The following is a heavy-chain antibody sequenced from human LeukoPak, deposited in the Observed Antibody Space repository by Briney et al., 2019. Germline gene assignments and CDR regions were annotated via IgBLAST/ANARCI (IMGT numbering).Heavy chain of an antibody. J-gene: IGHJ5*02. Sequence: SETLSLTCTVSGYSISSGYYWGWIRQPPGKGLEWIGSIYHSGRTFYNPSLKSRVTISVDTSKNQFSLKLTSVTAADTAVYYCARGGYYGSGNDFRFDPWGQGTLVTVSS. CDR2: IYHSGRT. V-gene: IGHV4-38-2*02. CDR1: GYSISSGYY. CDR3: ARGGYYGSGNDFRFDP. D-gene: IGHD3-10*01.